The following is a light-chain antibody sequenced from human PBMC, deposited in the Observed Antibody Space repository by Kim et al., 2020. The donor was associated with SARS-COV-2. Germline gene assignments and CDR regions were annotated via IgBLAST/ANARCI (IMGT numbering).Light chain of an antibody. V-gene: IGLV7-46*01. CDR2: DTG. Sequence: PGWTVTLTCGSTTGAVTSGQYPYWFQQKPGQVPKTLIYDTGNKHSWTPARFSGSLLGGKAALTLSGAQPEDEAEYYCLFTYGGGRVFGGGTQLTVL. CDR1: TGAVTSGQY. CDR3: LFTYGGGRV. J-gene: IGLJ3*02.